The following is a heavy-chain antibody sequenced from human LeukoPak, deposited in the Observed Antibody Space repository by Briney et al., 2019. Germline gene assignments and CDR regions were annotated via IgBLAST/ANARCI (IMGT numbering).Heavy chain of an antibody. CDR3: ARRVFSAALPFDP. J-gene: IGHJ5*02. V-gene: IGHV3-48*04. D-gene: IGHD2-2*01. CDR2: ISSSSSTI. CDR1: GFTFSSYS. Sequence: PGGSLRLSCAASGFTFSSYSMNWVRQAPGKGLEWVSYISSSSSTIYYADSVKGRFIISRDNAKNSLYLQMNSLRAEDTAVYYCARRVFSAALPFDPWGQGTLVTVSS.